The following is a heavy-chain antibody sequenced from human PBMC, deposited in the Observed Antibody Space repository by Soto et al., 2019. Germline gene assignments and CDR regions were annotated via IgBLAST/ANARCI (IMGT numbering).Heavy chain of an antibody. Sequence: QITLKESGPTLVKPTQTLTLTCTFSGFSLSTSGVGVGWIRQPPGKALEWLALIFWDDDKRYGPSLKSRLTITKDTSKNQVVLTMTNMYPVDTATYYCARYYGGNYAYWGQGTLVTVSS. CDR1: GFSLSTSGVG. CDR2: IFWDDDK. D-gene: IGHD4-17*01. CDR3: ARYYGGNYAY. V-gene: IGHV2-5*05. J-gene: IGHJ4*02.